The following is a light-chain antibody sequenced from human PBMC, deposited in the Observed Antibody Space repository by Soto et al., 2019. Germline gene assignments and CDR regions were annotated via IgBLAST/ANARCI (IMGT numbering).Light chain of an antibody. J-gene: IGKJ1*01. V-gene: IGKV1-5*01. CDR3: QQYNSYPWT. CDR1: QSISSW. CDR2: DAS. Sequence: DIQMTQSPSTLSASVGDRVTITCRASQSISSWLAWYQQKPGKAPKLLIYDASSLESGVPSRFSGSGSGTEFTLTISSLQPDDFATYYCQQYNSYPWTFGHGPKVEIK.